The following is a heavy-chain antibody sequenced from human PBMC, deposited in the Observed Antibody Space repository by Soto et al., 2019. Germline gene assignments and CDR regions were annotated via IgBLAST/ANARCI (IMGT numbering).Heavy chain of an antibody. V-gene: IGHV1-69*12. CDR1: GGTFSSYA. CDR3: ARWVRGVITRKYNWFDP. CDR2: IIPIFGTA. Sequence: QVQLVQSGAEVKKPGSSVKVSCKASGGTFSSYAISWVRQAPGQGLEWMGGIIPIFGTANYAQKFQGRVTITADESXSXXYMELSSLRSEDTAVYYCARWVRGVITRKYNWFDPWGQGTLVTVSS. D-gene: IGHD3-10*01. J-gene: IGHJ5*02.